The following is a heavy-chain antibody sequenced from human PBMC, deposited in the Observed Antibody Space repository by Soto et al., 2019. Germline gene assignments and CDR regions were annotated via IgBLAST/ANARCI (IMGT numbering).Heavy chain of an antibody. V-gene: IGHV4-34*01. CDR3: ARNKGLQLAFDY. CDR2: INHSGST. CDR1: GGSFSGYY. J-gene: IGHJ4*02. Sequence: QVQLQQWGAGLLKPSETLSLTCAVYGGSFSGYYWSWIRQPPGKGLEWIGEINHSGSTNYNPSLKSRVTISVDTSKNQFSLKLSSVTAADTAVYYCARNKGLQLAFDYWGQGTLVTVSP. D-gene: IGHD5-18*01.